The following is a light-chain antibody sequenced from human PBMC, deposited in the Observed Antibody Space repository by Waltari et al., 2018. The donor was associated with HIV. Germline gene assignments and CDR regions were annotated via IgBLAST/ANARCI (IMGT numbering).Light chain of an antibody. J-gene: IGLJ3*02. CDR1: RSNIGDNT. CDR2: KSY. Sequence: QSVLTQPPSASGTPGQRVTTSCSGGRSNIGDNTVNWYPHLPGTAPKLLIYKSYQRPSGVPDRFSGSKSDTSASLAISGLQSEDEADYYCATWDDSLNGRVFGGGTKLTVL. CDR3: ATWDDSLNGRV. V-gene: IGLV1-44*01.